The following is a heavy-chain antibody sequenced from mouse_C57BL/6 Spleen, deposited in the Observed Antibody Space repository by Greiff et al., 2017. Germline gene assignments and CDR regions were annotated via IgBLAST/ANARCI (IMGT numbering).Heavy chain of an antibody. CDR3: ARESDGYFFDY. Sequence: QVQLQQPGAELVKPGASVKMSCKASGYTFTSYWITWVNQSPGQGLEWIGDIYPGSGSTNYNEKFKSKATLTVDTSSSTAYMQLSSLTSEDSAVYYCARESDGYFFDYWGQGTTLTVSS. V-gene: IGHV1-55*01. CDR1: GYTFTSYW. CDR2: IYPGSGST. D-gene: IGHD2-3*01. J-gene: IGHJ2*01.